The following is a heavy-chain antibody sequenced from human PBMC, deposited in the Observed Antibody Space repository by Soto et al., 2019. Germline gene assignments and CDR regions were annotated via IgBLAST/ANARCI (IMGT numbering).Heavy chain of an antibody. Sequence: GESLKISCKGSGYSFAGYWITWVRQKPGKGLEWMGRIDPSDSQTYYSPSFRGHVTISATKSITTVFLQWSSLRASDTAIYYCASQIYDSDAGPKFKYYCDSRGQGTPITVSS. CDR1: GYSFAGYW. CDR2: IDPSDSQT. D-gene: IGHD3-22*01. V-gene: IGHV5-10-1*01. J-gene: IGHJ4*02. CDR3: ASQIYDSDAGPKFKYYCDS.